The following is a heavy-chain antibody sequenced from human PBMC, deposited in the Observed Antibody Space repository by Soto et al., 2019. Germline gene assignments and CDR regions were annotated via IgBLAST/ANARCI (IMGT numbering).Heavy chain of an antibody. V-gene: IGHV1-18*01. D-gene: IGHD6-19*01. CDR2: ISFYNGHT. CDR3: ASATSIAVAGKES. Sequence: QVQLVQSGGEVKKPGASVKVSCKASGDTVTNYGISWVRQAPGQGLEWMGWISFYNGHTNYAQKLQGRVTVTTDTSTSTAYMELRSLRSDDTAVYYCASATSIAVAGKESWGQGTLVTVSS. CDR1: GDTVTNYG. J-gene: IGHJ4*02.